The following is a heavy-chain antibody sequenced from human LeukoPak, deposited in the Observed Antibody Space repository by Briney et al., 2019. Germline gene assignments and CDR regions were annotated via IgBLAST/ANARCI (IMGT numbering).Heavy chain of an antibody. CDR1: GFTFSSYS. J-gene: IGHJ3*02. D-gene: IGHD3-10*01. V-gene: IGHV3-21*01. CDR2: ISSSSSYI. CDR3: ARAIDYGSGSYYKRGPDAFDI. Sequence: GGSLRLSCAASGFTFSSYSMNWVRQAPGKGLEWVSSISSSSSYIYYADSVKGRFTISRDNAKNSLYLQMNSLRAEDTAVYYCARAIDYGSGSYYKRGPDAFDIWGQGTMVTVSS.